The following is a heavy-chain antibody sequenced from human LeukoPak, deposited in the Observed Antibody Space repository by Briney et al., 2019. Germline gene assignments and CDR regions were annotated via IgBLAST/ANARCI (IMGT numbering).Heavy chain of an antibody. CDR1: GFTFSSCG. CDR2: IRYDGSNK. CDR3: QAITMIVVAFDI. V-gene: IGHV3-30*02. D-gene: IGHD3-22*01. J-gene: IGHJ3*02. Sequence: PGGSLRLSCAASGFTFSSCGMHWVRQAPGKGLEWVAFIRYDGSNKYYADSVKGRFTISRDNSKNTLYLQMNSLRAEDTAVYYCQAITMIVVAFDIWGQGTMVTVSS.